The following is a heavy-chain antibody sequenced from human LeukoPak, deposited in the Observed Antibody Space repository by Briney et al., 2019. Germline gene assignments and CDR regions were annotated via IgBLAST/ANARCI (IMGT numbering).Heavy chain of an antibody. Sequence: ASVKVSCKASGGTFSSYAISWVRQAPGQGLEWMGGIIPIFGTANYAQKFQGRVTITADESTSTAYMELSSLRSEHTAVYYCASCAVEVVPAAISGYYYYGMDVWGQGTTVTVSS. CDR1: GGTFSSYA. CDR3: ASCAVEVVPAAISGYYYYGMDV. D-gene: IGHD2-2*01. V-gene: IGHV1-69*13. CDR2: IIPIFGTA. J-gene: IGHJ6*02.